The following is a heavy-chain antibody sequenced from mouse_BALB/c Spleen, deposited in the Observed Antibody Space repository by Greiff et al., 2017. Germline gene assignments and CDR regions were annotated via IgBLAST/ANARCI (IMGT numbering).Heavy chain of an antibody. CDR1: GYTFTSYT. Sequence: QVQLKQSGAELVRPGTSVKVSCKASGYTFTSYTMHWVKQRPGQGLEWIGYINPSSGYTNYNQKFKDKATLTADKSSSTAYMQLSSLTSEDSAVYYCARGGNYVDYWGQGTTLTVSS. CDR2: INPSSGYT. CDR3: ARGGNYVDY. V-gene: IGHV1S26*01. J-gene: IGHJ2*01.